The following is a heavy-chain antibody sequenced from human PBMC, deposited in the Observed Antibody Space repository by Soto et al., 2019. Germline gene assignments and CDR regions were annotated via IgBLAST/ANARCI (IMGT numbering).Heavy chain of an antibody. D-gene: IGHD4-17*01. CDR1: GGSFSGYY. V-gene: IGHV4-34*01. CDR2: INHSGST. Sequence: SETLSLTCAVYGGSFSGYYWSWIRQPPGKGLEWIGEINHSGSTNYNPSLKSRVTISVDTSKNQFSLKLSSVTAADTAVYYCARDDYGNNWYLDLWGRGTLVTVYS. J-gene: IGHJ2*01. CDR3: ARDDYGNNWYLDL.